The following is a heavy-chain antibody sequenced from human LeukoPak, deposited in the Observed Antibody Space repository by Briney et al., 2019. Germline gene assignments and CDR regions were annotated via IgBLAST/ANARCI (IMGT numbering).Heavy chain of an antibody. CDR1: GYSISSGYY. D-gene: IGHD3-22*01. V-gene: IGHV4-38-2*02. Sequence: SETLSLTCTVSGYSISSGYYWGWIRPPPGEGLEWIGRIYHSGSTYYNPSLKSRVTISVDTSKNQFSLKLSSVTAADTAVYYCARAGSAETNQTYYYDSSGYGIDYWGQGTLVTVSS. CDR2: IYHSGST. J-gene: IGHJ4*02. CDR3: ARAGSAETNQTYYYDSSGYGIDY.